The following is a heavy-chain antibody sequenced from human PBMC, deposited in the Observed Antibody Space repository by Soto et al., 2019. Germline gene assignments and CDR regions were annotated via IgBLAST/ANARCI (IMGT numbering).Heavy chain of an antibody. D-gene: IGHD2-2*01. Sequence: TSETLSLTCTVSGGSISSGGYYWSWIRQHPGKGLEWIGYIYYSGSTYYNPSLKSRVTISVDTSKNQFSLKLSSVTAADTAVYYCARDVCSSTSCYDGDLNWFDPWGQGTLVTVS. J-gene: IGHJ5*02. CDR3: ARDVCSSTSCYDGDLNWFDP. CDR2: IYYSGST. CDR1: GGSISSGGYY. V-gene: IGHV4-31*03.